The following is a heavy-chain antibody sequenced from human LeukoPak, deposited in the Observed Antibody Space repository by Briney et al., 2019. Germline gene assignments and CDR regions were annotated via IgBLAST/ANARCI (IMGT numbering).Heavy chain of an antibody. D-gene: IGHD3-10*01. CDR3: ARGGFYGSGSYTFDP. V-gene: IGHV1-46*01. CDR2: INPTGGST. Sequence: GASVKVSCKASGYTFTSYYMHWVRQAPGQGLAWMGIINPTGGSTTYAQKFQGRVTMTRDTSTCTVYMELSSLRSEDTAVYYCARGGFYGSGSYTFDPWGQGTLVTVSS. J-gene: IGHJ5*02. CDR1: GYTFTSYY.